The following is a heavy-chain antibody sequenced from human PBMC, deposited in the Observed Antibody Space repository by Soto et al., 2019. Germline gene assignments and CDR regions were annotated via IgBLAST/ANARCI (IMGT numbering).Heavy chain of an antibody. V-gene: IGHV3-30*18. CDR1: GFTFSSYG. Sequence: GGSLRLSCAASGFTFSSYGMHWVRQAPGKGLEWVAVISYDGSNKYYADSVKGRFTISRDNSKNTLYLQMNSLRAEDTAVYYCAKGWYHSNLYYYYGMDVWGQGTKVTVSS. CDR2: ISYDGSNK. J-gene: IGHJ6*02. CDR3: AKGWYHSNLYYYYGMDV. D-gene: IGHD4-4*01.